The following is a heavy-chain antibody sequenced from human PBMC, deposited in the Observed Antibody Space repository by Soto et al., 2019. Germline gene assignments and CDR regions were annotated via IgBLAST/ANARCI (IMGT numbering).Heavy chain of an antibody. J-gene: IGHJ6*02. CDR3: ARGYYGSGSYYAAPDDYYYGMDV. CDR2: IYYSGST. CDR1: GGSISSGGYY. Sequence: QVQLQESGPGLVKPSQTLSLTCTVSGGSISSGGYYWSWIRQHPGKGLEWIGYIYYSGSTYYNPSLKGRVTKSVDTSKNQFSLKLSSVTAADTAVYYCARGYYGSGSYYAAPDDYYYGMDVWGQGTTVTVSS. V-gene: IGHV4-31*03. D-gene: IGHD3-10*01.